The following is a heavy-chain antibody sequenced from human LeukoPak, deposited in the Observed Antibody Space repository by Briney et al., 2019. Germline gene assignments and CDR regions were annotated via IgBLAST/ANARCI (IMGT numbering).Heavy chain of an antibody. CDR3: ARLRH. CDR1: GGSFSGYY. D-gene: IGHD5-12*01. J-gene: IGHJ4*02. Sequence: SETLSLTCAVYGGSFSGYYWSWIRQPPGKGLEWIGEINHSGSTNYNPSLKSRVAISVDTSKNQFSLKLSSVTAADTAVYYCARLRHWGQGTLVTVSS. V-gene: IGHV4-34*01. CDR2: INHSGST.